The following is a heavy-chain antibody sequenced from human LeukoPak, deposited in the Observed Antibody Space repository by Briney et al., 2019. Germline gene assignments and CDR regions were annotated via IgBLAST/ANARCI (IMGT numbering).Heavy chain of an antibody. D-gene: IGHD2-15*01. CDR2: ISGSGGST. CDR1: GFTFSSYA. Sequence: GGSLRLSCADSGFTFSSYAMSWVRQAPGKGLEWVSAISGSGGSTYYADSVKGRFTISRDNSKNTLYLQMNSLRAEDTAVYYCAKAPIVVVVAATYYFDYWGQGTLVTVSS. V-gene: IGHV3-23*01. J-gene: IGHJ4*02. CDR3: AKAPIVVVVAATYYFDY.